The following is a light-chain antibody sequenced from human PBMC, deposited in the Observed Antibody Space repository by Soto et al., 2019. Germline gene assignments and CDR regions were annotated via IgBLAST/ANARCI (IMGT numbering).Light chain of an antibody. CDR1: SVDTNY. CDR3: RSYAGREIWV. J-gene: IGLJ3*02. Sequence: QSALTPPPSASGSRGQSVTISCAGTSVDTNYVSWFQQHPGKAPKLIICEVTKRPSGFPDRFSGSKSGNTASLTVSGLQDDDGADYYCRSYAGREIWVFGGGTKLTVL. CDR2: EVT. V-gene: IGLV2-8*01.